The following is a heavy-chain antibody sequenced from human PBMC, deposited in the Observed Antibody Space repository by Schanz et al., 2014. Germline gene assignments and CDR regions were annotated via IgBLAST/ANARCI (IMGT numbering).Heavy chain of an antibody. CDR1: GGSFSGYY. CDR2: IHHSGST. Sequence: QVQLQESGPGLVKSSETLSLTCAVYGGSFSGYYWTWIRQPPGKGLEWIGEIHHSGSTNYNPSLRSGVTISMDTSKTQFFLKVTSVTAADTAVYYCARHLVNAYGMDVWGQGTAVTVSS. V-gene: IGHV4-34*10. J-gene: IGHJ6*02. CDR3: ARHLVNAYGMDV. D-gene: IGHD3-3*02.